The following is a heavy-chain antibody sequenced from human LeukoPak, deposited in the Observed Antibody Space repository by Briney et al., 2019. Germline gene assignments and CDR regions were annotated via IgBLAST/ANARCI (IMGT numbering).Heavy chain of an antibody. Sequence: PGRSLRLSCAASGFTLDDYATHWVRQAPGKGLEWVSGISWNSGSIGYADSVKGRFTISRDNAKNSLYLQMNSLRAEDMALYYCAKATRRGWLVEGGYFDYWGQGTLVTVSS. CDR3: AKATRRGWLVEGGYFDY. CDR1: GFTLDDYA. V-gene: IGHV3-9*03. J-gene: IGHJ4*02. D-gene: IGHD3-22*01. CDR2: ISWNSGSI.